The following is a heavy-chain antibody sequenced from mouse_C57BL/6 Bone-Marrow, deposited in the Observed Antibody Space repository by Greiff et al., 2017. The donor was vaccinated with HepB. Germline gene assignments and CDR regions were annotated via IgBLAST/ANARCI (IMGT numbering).Heavy chain of an antibody. V-gene: IGHV14-4*01. J-gene: IGHJ2*01. CDR3: TTSPYYFDY. Sequence: EVQGVESGAELVRPGASVKLSCTASGFNIKDDYMHWVKQRPEQGLEWIGWIDPENGDTEYASKFQGKATITADTSSNTAYLQLSSLTSEDTAVYYCTTSPYYFDYWGQGTTLTVSS. CDR2: IDPENGDT. CDR1: GFNIKDDY.